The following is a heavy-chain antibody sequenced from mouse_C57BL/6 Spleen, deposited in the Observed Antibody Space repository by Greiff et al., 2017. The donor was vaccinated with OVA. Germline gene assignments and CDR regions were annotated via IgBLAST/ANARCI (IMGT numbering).Heavy chain of an antibody. D-gene: IGHD1-1*01. Sequence: VQLQQSGPELVKPGASVKMSCKASGYTFTDYNMHWVKQSHGKSLEWIGYINPNNGGTSYNQKFKGKATLTVNKSSSTAYMELRSLTSEESAVYYCATPSSSPLWYFDVWGTGTTVTVSS. CDR3: ATPSSSPLWYFDV. CDR2: INPNNGGT. V-gene: IGHV1-22*01. CDR1: GYTFTDYN. J-gene: IGHJ1*03.